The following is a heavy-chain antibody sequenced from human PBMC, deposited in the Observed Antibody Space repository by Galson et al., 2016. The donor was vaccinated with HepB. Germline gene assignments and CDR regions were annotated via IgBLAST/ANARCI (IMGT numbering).Heavy chain of an antibody. CDR2: IHSGGGA. CDR3: ARGGPHNNYFDY. V-gene: IGHV3-53*01. D-gene: IGHD1-1*01. Sequence: SLRLSCAASGFTVSSNYMNWVRQPPGKGMEWVSFIHSGGGAYYTHSVKGRFTISTDNSKNTLYLQKNSLRAEDTAIYYCARGGPHNNYFDYWGQGTLVTVSS. CDR1: GFTVSSNY. J-gene: IGHJ4*02.